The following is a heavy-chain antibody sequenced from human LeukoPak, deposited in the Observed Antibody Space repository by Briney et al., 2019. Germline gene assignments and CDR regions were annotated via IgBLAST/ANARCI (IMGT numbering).Heavy chain of an antibody. V-gene: IGHV3-48*04. Sequence: PGGSLRLSCVASGFTFSTYSMSWVRQAPGKGLEWVSYVSSTSNTIYYADSVKGRYTISRDNAKNSLYLQMNSLRAEDTAVYYCARPVDYNAGDYWGQGTLVTVSS. J-gene: IGHJ4*02. CDR2: VSSTSNTI. CDR3: ARPVDYNAGDY. CDR1: GFTFSTYS. D-gene: IGHD5-12*01.